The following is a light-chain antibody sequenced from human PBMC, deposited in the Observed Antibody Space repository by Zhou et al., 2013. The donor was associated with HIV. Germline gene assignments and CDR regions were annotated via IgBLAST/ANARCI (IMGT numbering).Light chain of an antibody. CDR2: RAS. CDR1: QSVRSN. V-gene: IGKV3-15*01. J-gene: IGKJ3*01. CDR3: QQYNNWPPT. Sequence: EIVLTQSPATLSVSPGERATLSCRASQSVRSNLAWYQQKPGQAPRLLIYRASTKVTGIPARFSGGGSGTEFTLTISSLQSEDFAVYFCQQYNNWPPTFGPGTTV.